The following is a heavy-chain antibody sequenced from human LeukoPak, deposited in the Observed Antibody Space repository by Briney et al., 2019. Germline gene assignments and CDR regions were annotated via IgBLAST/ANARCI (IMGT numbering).Heavy chain of an antibody. CDR1: GYTFTSYG. J-gene: IGHJ4*02. CDR2: ISAYNGNT. D-gene: IGHD2-15*01. CDR3: ARDLCSGGSCPGDY. V-gene: IGHV1-18*01. Sequence: ASVKVSCKASGYTFTSYGISWVRQAPGQGLEWMGWISAYNGNTNYAQKLQGRVTMTTDTSTSTAYMELRSPRSEDTAVYYCARDLCSGGSCPGDYWGQGTLVTVSS.